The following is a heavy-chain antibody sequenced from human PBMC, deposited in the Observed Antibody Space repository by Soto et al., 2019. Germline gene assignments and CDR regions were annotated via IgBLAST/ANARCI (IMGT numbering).Heavy chain of an antibody. D-gene: IGHD2-21*01. Sequence: QVPLMESGGGVGQPGGSLRLSYVTSGFTFSRYSMHWFRQAPGKGLECVAVTSSDGGTKFYADSVKGRFTVSRDNSKNTLYLPINSLRPEDTAVYYCASEVVLTEWYYDNWGQGILVTDSS. CDR1: GFTFSRYS. CDR2: TSSDGGTK. V-gene: IGHV3-30-3*01. CDR3: ASEVVLTEWYYDN. J-gene: IGHJ4*02.